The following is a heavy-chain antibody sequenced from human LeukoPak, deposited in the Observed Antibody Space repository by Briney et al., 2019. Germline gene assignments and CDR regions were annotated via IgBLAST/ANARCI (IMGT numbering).Heavy chain of an antibody. CDR1: GFTFTTYW. V-gene: IGHV5-51*01. CDR3: ARVHGITGTFGLGDY. D-gene: IGHD1-7*01. J-gene: IGHJ4*02. Sequence: GGSLKISCKGAGFTFTTYWVVWVRQLPGEGVLWMGSVYPGDSNTRYSPSFQGQVTISADKSISTAYLQWSSLKASDTAMYYCARVHGITGTFGLGDYWGQGTPVTASS. CDR2: VYPGDSNT.